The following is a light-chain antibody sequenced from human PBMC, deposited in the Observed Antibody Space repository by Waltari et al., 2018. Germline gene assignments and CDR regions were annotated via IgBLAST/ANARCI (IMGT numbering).Light chain of an antibody. Sequence: QSALTQPASGSGSPGQSITISCTGTSCDVGLHNLVTWYQQHPGKAPKLMNYEGSKRTPGLSNRFPGSNYDNRASLAISALQGEDEADYFCGSNAGRFRVLGGGTKLTVL. CDR1: SCDVGLHNL. CDR2: EGS. J-gene: IGLJ3*02. CDR3: GSNAGRFRV. V-gene: IGLV2-23*01.